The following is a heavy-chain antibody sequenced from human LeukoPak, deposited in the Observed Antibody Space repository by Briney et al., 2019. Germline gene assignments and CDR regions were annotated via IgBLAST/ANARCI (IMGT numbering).Heavy chain of an antibody. J-gene: IGHJ5*02. CDR2: IYTSGST. CDR3: ARAQWDILGFDP. Sequence: PSQTLSLTCSVSGGSINSGNYYWSWIRQPAGKGLEWIGRIYTSGSTNYNPSLKSRVTMSVDTSKNQFSLKLSSVTAADTAVYYCARAQWDILGFDPWGQGTLVTVSS. V-gene: IGHV4-61*02. CDR1: GGSINSGNYY. D-gene: IGHD3-9*01.